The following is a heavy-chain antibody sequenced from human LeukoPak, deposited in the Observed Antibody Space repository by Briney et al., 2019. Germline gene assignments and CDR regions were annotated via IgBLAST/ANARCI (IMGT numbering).Heavy chain of an antibody. V-gene: IGHV4-59*08. D-gene: IGHD3-16*01. J-gene: IGHJ4*02. CDR2: THYTGET. Sequence: PSETLSLTCSVSGGSITSHYWSWIRQPPGKGLEWLGYTHYTGETRSIPSLRSRLTMSTDTSKNQVSLTLSFVTAADTAVYYCANSSPGDYGVGNWGQGLLVTVSS. CDR3: ANSSPGDYGVGN. CDR1: GGSITSHY.